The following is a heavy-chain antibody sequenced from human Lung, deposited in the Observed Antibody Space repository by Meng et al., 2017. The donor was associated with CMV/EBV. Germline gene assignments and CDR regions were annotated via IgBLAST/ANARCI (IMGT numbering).Heavy chain of an antibody. V-gene: IGHV3-30-3*01. J-gene: IGHJ6*02. D-gene: IGHD3-3*01. CDR3: ARDGPRNYYDFWSGYYSPTSYYYYDMDV. Sequence: WGSLRLXCAVSGFTFSSYSMHWVRQAPGKGLEWVAVISYDGSNKYYADSVKGRFTISRDNSKNTLHLQMNSLRAEDTAVYYCARDGPRNYYDFWSGYYSPTSYYYYDMDVWRQGTAVSVSS. CDR2: ISYDGSNK. CDR1: GFTFSSYS.